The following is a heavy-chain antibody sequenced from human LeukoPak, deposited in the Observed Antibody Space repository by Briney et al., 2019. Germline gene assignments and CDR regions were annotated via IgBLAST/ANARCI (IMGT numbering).Heavy chain of an antibody. CDR3: ARAGGTAMASNAFDI. Sequence: GGSLRLSCAASGFTFSSYSMNWVRQAPGKGLEWVSYISSSSSTIYYADSVKGRFTISRDNAKNSLYLQMNSLRAEDTAVYYCARAGGTAMASNAFDIWGQGTMVTVSS. CDR2: ISSSSSTI. J-gene: IGHJ3*02. V-gene: IGHV3-48*01. CDR1: GFTFSSYS. D-gene: IGHD5-18*01.